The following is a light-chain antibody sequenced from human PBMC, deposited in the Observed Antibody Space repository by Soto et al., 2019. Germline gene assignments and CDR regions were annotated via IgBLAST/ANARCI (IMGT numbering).Light chain of an antibody. J-gene: IGLJ1*01. Sequence: QPVLTQPPSVSGAPGQRVTISCTGSSSNIGAGYGVHWYQQLPGTAPKLLIYANSNRPSGVPDRFSDSKSGTSAFLAITGLQAEDEADYYCQSYDSSLSGYVFGTGTKVTVL. CDR2: ANS. V-gene: IGLV1-40*01. CDR1: SSNIGAGYG. CDR3: QSYDSSLSGYV.